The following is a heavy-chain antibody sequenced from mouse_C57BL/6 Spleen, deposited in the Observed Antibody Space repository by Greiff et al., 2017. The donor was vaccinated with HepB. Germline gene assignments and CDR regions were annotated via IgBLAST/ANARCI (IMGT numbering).Heavy chain of an antibody. CDR2: INPNNGGT. CDR3: ARGDYDYDGWFAY. V-gene: IGHV1-18*01. CDR1: GYTFTDYN. Sequence: DVQLQESGPELVKPGASVKIPCKASGYTFTDYNMDWVKQSHGKSLEWIGDINPNNGGTIYNQKFKGKATLTVDKSSSTAYMELRSLTSEDTAVYYCARGDYDYDGWFAYWGQGTLVTVSA. D-gene: IGHD2-4*01. J-gene: IGHJ3*01.